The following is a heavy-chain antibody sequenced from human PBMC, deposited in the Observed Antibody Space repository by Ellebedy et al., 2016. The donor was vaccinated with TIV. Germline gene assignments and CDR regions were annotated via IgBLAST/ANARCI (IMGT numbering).Heavy chain of an antibody. Sequence: ASVKVSCKASGYTFTGYYMHWVRQAPGQGFEWMGWINPNSGGTNYAQKFQGWVTMTRDTSISTAYMELSRLRSDDTAVYYCAREQQLDAPYYYYGMDVWGQGTTVTVSS. CDR1: GYTFTGYY. CDR2: INPNSGGT. V-gene: IGHV1-2*04. J-gene: IGHJ6*02. CDR3: AREQQLDAPYYYYGMDV. D-gene: IGHD6-6*01.